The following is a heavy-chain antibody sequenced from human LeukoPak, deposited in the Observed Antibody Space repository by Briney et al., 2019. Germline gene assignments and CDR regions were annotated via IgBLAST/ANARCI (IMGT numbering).Heavy chain of an antibody. CDR2: ISAYNGNT. CDR3: ARDPDIAARPWYYYYMDV. Sequence: ASVKVSCKASGYTFTSYGISWVRQAPGQGLEWMGWISAYNGNTNYAQKLQGRVTMTTDTSTGTAYMELRSLRSDDTAVYYCARDPDIAARPWYYYYMDVWGKGTTVTVSS. D-gene: IGHD6-6*01. J-gene: IGHJ6*03. CDR1: GYTFTSYG. V-gene: IGHV1-18*01.